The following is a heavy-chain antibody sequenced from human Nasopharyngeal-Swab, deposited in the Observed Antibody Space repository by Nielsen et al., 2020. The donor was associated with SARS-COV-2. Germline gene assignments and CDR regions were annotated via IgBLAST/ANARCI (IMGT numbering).Heavy chain of an antibody. Sequence: GESLKISCAASGFTFSSYAMSWVRQAPGKGLEWVAVISYDGSNKYYADSVKGRFTISRDNSKNTLYLQMNSLRAEDTAVYYCAKTSQLNYYYYMDVWGKGTTVTVSS. CDR2: ISYDGSNK. CDR3: AKTSQLNYYYYMDV. J-gene: IGHJ6*03. D-gene: IGHD2-2*01. CDR1: GFTFSSYA. V-gene: IGHV3-30*18.